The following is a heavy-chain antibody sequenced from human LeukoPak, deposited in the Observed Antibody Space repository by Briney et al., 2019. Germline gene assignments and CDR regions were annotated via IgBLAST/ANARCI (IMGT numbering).Heavy chain of an antibody. CDR1: GYTFTDYY. V-gene: IGHV1-2*02. Sequence: ASVKVSSKASGYTFTDYYMHWVRQAPGRGVEWVGWINPTSGGTNYAQKFQDRVTMTRDTSNTTSYMQPCRLTSDGTAGYYCAREFRTTTWSYVAFVLWGQGTMVTVSS. J-gene: IGHJ3*01. CDR3: AREFRTTTWSYVAFVL. D-gene: IGHD1/OR15-1a*01. CDR2: INPTSGGT.